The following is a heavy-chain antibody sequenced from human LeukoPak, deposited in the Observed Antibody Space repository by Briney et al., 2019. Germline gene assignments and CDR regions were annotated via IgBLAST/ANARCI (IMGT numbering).Heavy chain of an antibody. CDR1: GDSFRSCE. Sequence: GVPRRLSCAACGDSFRSCEMNGVREAPGEGLEWVSHIRGSGRIIYYADSVKGRFSISRDNAKNSLYLQMNSLRAEDTAVYYCAREGPYDGSDGDAFDIWGQGTMVTVSS. D-gene: IGHD3-22*01. CDR2: IRGSGRII. CDR3: AREGPYDGSDGDAFDI. V-gene: IGHV3-48*03. J-gene: IGHJ3*02.